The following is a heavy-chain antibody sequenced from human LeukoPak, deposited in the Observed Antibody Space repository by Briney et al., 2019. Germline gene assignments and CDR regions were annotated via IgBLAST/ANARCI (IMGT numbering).Heavy chain of an antibody. Sequence: ASVKVSCKASGYTFTGYYMHWVRQAPGQGLEWMGIINPSGGSTSYAQKFQGRVTMTRDMSTSTVYMELSSLRSEDTAVYYCARDRVRGVIIPRYYFDYWGQGTLVTVSS. V-gene: IGHV1-46*01. CDR1: GYTFTGYY. D-gene: IGHD3-10*01. CDR2: INPSGGST. CDR3: ARDRVRGVIIPRYYFDY. J-gene: IGHJ4*02.